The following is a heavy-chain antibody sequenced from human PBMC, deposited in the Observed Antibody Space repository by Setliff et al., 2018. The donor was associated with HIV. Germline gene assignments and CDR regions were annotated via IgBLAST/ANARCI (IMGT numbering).Heavy chain of an antibody. CDR3: ARSRNSILTGYYPTADFDY. CDR2: ISTYNGDT. Sequence: ASVKVSCKASGYTFTTYGISWARQAPGQGLEWMGWISTYNGDTNYVQKLQGRVTMTTDTSTSTAYMELRSLRSDDTAVYYCARSRNSILTGYYPTADFDYWGQGTLVTVSS. V-gene: IGHV1-18*01. J-gene: IGHJ4*02. CDR1: GYTFTTYG. D-gene: IGHD3-9*01.